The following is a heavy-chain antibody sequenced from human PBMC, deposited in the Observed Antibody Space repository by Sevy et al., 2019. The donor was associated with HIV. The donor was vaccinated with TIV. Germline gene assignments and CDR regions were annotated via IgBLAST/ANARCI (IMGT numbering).Heavy chain of an antibody. CDR2: INSDRQT. Sequence: SETLSLTCAVYGGSFSGYYWTWIRQFPGQELQWIGEINSDRQTKKNPSLSSRVTISVDSSKNQFSRKLISVTAADTAVYYCARGRMDFWSCYYDFWGRGTLVTVSS. J-gene: IGHJ4*02. CDR1: GGSFSGYY. CDR3: ARGRMDFWSCYYDF. V-gene: IGHV4-34*01. D-gene: IGHD3-3*01.